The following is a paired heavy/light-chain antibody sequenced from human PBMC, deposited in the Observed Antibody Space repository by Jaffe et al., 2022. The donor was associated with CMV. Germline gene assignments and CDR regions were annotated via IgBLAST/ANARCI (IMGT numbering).Heavy chain of an antibody. CDR2: ITNTGGTT. D-gene: IGHD3-3*01. CDR3: AGLLGMVLLKLFDY. CDR1: GFTFGDYA. V-gene: IGHV3-23*04. Sequence: EVQMVESGGGLVQPGGSLRLSCAASGFTFGDYAMSWVRQAPGKGLEWVSGITNTGGTTYYADSVKGRFTISRDNSKNTLYLQMNSLGADDTAVYYCAGLLGMVLLKLFDYWGQGTLVTVSS. J-gene: IGHJ4*02.
Light chain of an antibody. Sequence: DIQMTQSPSAMSASVGDRVTITCRASQDISHYLAWFQQRPGKVPKRLIYAASTLQSGVPSRFSGSGSGTEFTLTISSLQPEDFATYYCLQHYSYPPSFGQGTNLEIK. CDR1: QDISHY. CDR3: LQHYSYPPS. CDR2: AAS. V-gene: IGKV1-17*03. J-gene: IGKJ2*01.